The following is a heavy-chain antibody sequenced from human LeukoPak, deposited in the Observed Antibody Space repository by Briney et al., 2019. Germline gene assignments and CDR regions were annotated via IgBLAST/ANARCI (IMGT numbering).Heavy chain of an antibody. J-gene: IGHJ3*02. Sequence: GGSLRLSCAVSGFTFSSYWMSWVRQAPGKGLEWVSAISGSGGTTYHADSVKGRFTISRDNSKNTLFLQMNSLRAEDTAVYYCAKGRNWNRNAFDIWGQGTMLTVSS. CDR2: ISGSGGTT. D-gene: IGHD1-1*01. CDR3: AKGRNWNRNAFDI. CDR1: GFTFSSYW. V-gene: IGHV3-23*01.